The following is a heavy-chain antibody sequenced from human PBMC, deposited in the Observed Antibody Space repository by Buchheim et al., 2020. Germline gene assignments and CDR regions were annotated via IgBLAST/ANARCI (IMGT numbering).Heavy chain of an antibody. CDR1: GFTFSSYG. J-gene: IGHJ4*02. CDR2: ISYDGSNK. D-gene: IGHD6-13*01. V-gene: IGHV3-30*18. CDR3: AKDSSSWYYFDY. Sequence: QVQLVESGGGVVQPGRSLRLSCAASGFTFSSYGMHWARQAPGKGLEWVAVISYDGSNKYYADSVKGRFTISRDNSKNTLYLQMNSLRAEDTAVYYCAKDSSSWYYFDYWGQGTL.